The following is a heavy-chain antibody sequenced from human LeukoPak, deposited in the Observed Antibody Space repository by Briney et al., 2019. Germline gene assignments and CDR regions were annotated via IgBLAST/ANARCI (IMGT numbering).Heavy chain of an antibody. CDR2: INSDGSST. CDR3: ARETGYCSGGSCYFQDYYYYGMDV. D-gene: IGHD2-15*01. J-gene: IGHJ6*04. V-gene: IGHV3-74*01. CDR1: GFTFSSYW. Sequence: GGSLRLSCAASGFTFSSYWMHWVRQAPGKGLVWVSRINSDGSSTSYADSVKGRFTISRDNAKNTLYLQMNSLRAEDTAVYYCARETGYCSGGSCYFQDYYYYGMDVWGKGTTVTVSS.